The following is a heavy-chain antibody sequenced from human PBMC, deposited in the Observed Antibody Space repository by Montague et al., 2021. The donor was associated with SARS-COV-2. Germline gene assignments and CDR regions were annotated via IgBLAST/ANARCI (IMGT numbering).Heavy chain of an antibody. J-gene: IGHJ6*02. D-gene: IGHD3-9*01. CDR2: XDWDDDK. V-gene: IGHV2-70*11. CDR1: GFSLSTSGIC. Sequence: PALVKPTQTLTLTCTFSGFSLSTSGICVSWIRQPPGKALEWLARXDWDDDKYYSTSLKTRLTISKDTSKNQVVLTMTNMDPVDTATYYCARRTYDILTGYVYGMDVWGQGTTVTVSS. CDR3: ARRTYDILTGYVYGMDV.